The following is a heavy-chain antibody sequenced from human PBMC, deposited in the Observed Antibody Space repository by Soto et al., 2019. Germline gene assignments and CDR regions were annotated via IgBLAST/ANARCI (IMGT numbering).Heavy chain of an antibody. CDR3: AKEFPSTLWFGELLYYYYGMDV. V-gene: IGHV3-23*01. J-gene: IGHJ6*02. CDR2: ISGSGGST. Sequence: GALRLSCAASGFTFSSYAMSWVRQAPGKGLEWVSAISGSGGSTYYADSVKGRFTISRDNSKNTLYLQMNSLRAEDTAVYYCAKEFPSTLWFGELLYYYYGMDVWGQGTTVTVSS. CDR1: GFTFSSYA. D-gene: IGHD3-10*01.